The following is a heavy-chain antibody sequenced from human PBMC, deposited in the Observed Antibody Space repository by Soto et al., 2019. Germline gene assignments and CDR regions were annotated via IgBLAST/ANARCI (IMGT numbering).Heavy chain of an antibody. CDR1: GFTFSRHS. V-gene: IGHV3-30-3*01. J-gene: IGHJ4*02. D-gene: IGHD6-19*01. CDR2: TSTDEGVK. CDR3: AREVVTTQWYFDN. Sequence: GSLRLSCSTSGFTFSRHSRHWFRQAPGKGLEWVAVTSTDEGVKFYADSVRGRFTISRDNSRNTLFLHMNGLSVDDTGVYYCAREVVTTQWYFDNWGQGIRVTVSS.